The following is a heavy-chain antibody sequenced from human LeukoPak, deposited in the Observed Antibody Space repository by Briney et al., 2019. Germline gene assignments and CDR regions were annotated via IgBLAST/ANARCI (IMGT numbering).Heavy chain of an antibody. Sequence: ASVKVSCKASGYTFTNYDINWVRQATGQGLEWMGWMNPNSGNTGFAQKFQGRVTVTRNTSISTVYMELSSLRSDDTAFYYCARAPMGTAALYWGQGTLVTVSS. V-gene: IGHV1-8*03. J-gene: IGHJ4*02. D-gene: IGHD2-2*01. CDR2: MNPNSGNT. CDR3: ARAPMGTAALY. CDR1: GYTFTNYD.